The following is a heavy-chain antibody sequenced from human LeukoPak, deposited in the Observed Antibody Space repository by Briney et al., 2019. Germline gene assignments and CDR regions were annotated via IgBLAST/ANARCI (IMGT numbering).Heavy chain of an antibody. CDR1: GGSISSYY. V-gene: IGHV4-59*08. Sequence: PSETLSLTCTVAGGSISSYYWSLIRQPPGKGLEWIGYIYYSGSTNYNPSLKSRVTISVDTSKNQFSLKLSSVTAADTAVYYCAGRFLEYYYYGMDVWGQGTTVTVSS. CDR2: IYYSGST. D-gene: IGHD3-3*01. J-gene: IGHJ6*02. CDR3: AGRFLEYYYYGMDV.